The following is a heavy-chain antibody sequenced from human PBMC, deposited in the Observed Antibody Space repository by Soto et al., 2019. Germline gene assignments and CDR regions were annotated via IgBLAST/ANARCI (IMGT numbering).Heavy chain of an antibody. J-gene: IGHJ5*02. Sequence: SETLSLTCTVSGGSISSGDYYWSWIRQPPGKGLEWIGYIYYSGSTYYNPSLKSRVTISVDTSKNQFSLKLSSVTAADTAVYYCAREGPGPPGYCSSTSCQNNWFDPWGQGTLVTVSS. CDR3: AREGPGPPGYCSSTSCQNNWFDP. D-gene: IGHD2-2*01. V-gene: IGHV4-30-4*01. CDR2: IYYSGST. CDR1: GGSISSGDYY.